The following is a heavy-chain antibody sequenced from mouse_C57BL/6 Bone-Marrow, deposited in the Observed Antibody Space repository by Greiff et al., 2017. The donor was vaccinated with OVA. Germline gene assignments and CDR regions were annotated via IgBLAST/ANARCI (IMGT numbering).Heavy chain of an antibody. CDR2: ISNGGGST. J-gene: IGHJ4*01. CDR1: GFTFSDYY. CDR3: ARDYYGSSFYAMDY. Sequence: EVKVEESGGGLVQPGGSLKLSCAASGFTFSDYYMYWVRQTPEKRLEWVAYISNGGGSTYYPDTVKGRFTISRDNAKNTLYLQMSRLKSEDTAMYYCARDYYGSSFYAMDYWGQGTSVTVSS. D-gene: IGHD1-1*01. V-gene: IGHV5-12*01.